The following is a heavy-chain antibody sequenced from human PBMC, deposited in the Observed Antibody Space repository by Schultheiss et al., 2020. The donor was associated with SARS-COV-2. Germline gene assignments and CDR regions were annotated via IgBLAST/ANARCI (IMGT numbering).Heavy chain of an antibody. CDR2: IYSGGST. CDR3: ARSQLLGYMDV. J-gene: IGHJ6*03. V-gene: IGHV3-69-1*01. Sequence: GGSLRLSCAASGFTFSDAWMNWVRQAPGKGLEWVSFIYSGGSTYYADSVKGRFTISRDNAKNSLYLQMNSLRAEDTAVYYCARSQLLGYMDVWGKGTTVTVSS. D-gene: IGHD1-26*01. CDR1: GFTFSDAW.